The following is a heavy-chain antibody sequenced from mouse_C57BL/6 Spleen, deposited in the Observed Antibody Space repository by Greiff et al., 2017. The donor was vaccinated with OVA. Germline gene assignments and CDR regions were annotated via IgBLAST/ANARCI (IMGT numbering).Heavy chain of an antibody. CDR3: ARRGVVAKGYYAMDC. CDR1: GYTFTDYY. J-gene: IGHJ4*01. Sequence: VQLQQSGPVLVKPGASVKMSCKASGYTFTDYYMNWVKQSHGKSLEWIGVINPYNGGTSYNQKFKGKATLTVDKSSSTAYMELNSLTSEDSAVYYCARRGVVAKGYYAMDCWGQGTSVTVSS. D-gene: IGHD1-1*01. CDR2: INPYNGGT. V-gene: IGHV1-19*01.